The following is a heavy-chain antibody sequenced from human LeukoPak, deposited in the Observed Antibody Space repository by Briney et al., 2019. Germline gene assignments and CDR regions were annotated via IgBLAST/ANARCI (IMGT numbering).Heavy chain of an antibody. J-gene: IGHJ6*03. CDR1: GGSISSYY. Sequence: PSETLSLTCAVSGGSISSYYWSWIRQPAGKGLEWIGRIYTSGSTNYNPSLKSRVTISVDKSKNQFSLKLSSVTAADTAVYYCARGDYYYYMDVWGKGTTVTVSS. CDR3: ARGDYYYYMDV. CDR2: IYTSGST. V-gene: IGHV4-4*07.